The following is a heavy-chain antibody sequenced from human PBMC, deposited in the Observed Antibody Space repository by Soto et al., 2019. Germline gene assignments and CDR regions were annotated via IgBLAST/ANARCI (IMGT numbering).Heavy chain of an antibody. D-gene: IGHD1-1*01. CDR3: ARERTGTTSMDV. CDR1: GYTFTSYD. CDR2: MNPNSGNT. J-gene: IGHJ6*02. V-gene: IGHV1-8*01. Sequence: QVQVVQSGTEVKKPGASVKVSCKASGYTFTSYDINWVRQATGQGLEWMGWMNPNSGNTGYAQKFQGRVTMTRNTSISTAYMELSSLKSEDTAVYYCARERTGTTSMDVWGQGTTVTVSS.